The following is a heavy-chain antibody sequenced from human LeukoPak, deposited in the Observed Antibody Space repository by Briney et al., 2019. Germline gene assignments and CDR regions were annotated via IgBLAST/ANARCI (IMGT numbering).Heavy chain of an antibody. J-gene: IGHJ5*02. CDR2: ISSSGSTI. D-gene: IGHD3-3*01. Sequence: GGSLRLSCAASGFTFSDYYMSWIRQAPGKGLEWVSYISSSGSTIYYADSLKGRFTISRDNAKNSLYLQMNSLRAKDTAVYYCARVLREWLLFGWFDPWGQGTLVTVSS. CDR3: ARVLREWLLFGWFDP. CDR1: GFTFSDYY. V-gene: IGHV3-11*01.